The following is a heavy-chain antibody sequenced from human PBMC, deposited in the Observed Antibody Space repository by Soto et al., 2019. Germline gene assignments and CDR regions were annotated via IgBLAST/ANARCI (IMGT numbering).Heavy chain of an antibody. CDR2: IIPIFGTA. CDR1: GGTFSSYA. V-gene: IGHV1-69*12. D-gene: IGHD5-18*01. Sequence: QVQLVQSGAEVKKPGSSVKVSCKASGGTFSSYAISWVRQAPGQGLEWMGGIIPIFGTANYAQKFQGRVTITADESTSTAYMELSSLRSEDTAVYYCARELRGYSYGSGTYYYDYWGQGTLVTVSS. CDR3: ARELRGYSYGSGTYYYDY. J-gene: IGHJ4*02.